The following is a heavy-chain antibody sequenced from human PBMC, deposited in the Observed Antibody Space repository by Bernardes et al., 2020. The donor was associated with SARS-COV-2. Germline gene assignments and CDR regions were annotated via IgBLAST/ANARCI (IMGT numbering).Heavy chain of an antibody. CDR1: GFSFSDYA. J-gene: IGHJ4*02. V-gene: IGHV3-23*01. CDR3: AKDYPEKAGGSREDSFFDY. D-gene: IGHD3-10*01. CDR2: IIGNGGGT. Sequence: GGSLRLSCAASGFSFSDYAMSWVRQVPGKGLEWVSGIIGNGGGTYYADSVKGRFTISRDISKNTLFLHMHSLRAEDTAVYFCAKDYPEKAGGSREDSFFDYWGQGTLVTVSS.